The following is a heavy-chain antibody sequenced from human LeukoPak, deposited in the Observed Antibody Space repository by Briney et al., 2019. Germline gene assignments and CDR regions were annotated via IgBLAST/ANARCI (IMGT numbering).Heavy chain of an antibody. Sequence: GGSLRLSCAASGFNSGNYWMSWVRQAPGQRLEWLANIKQDGIETYYLDSVKGRFTISRDSARNSVYLQMNSLRAEDTAVYYCASYSSSWQKSDAFDIWGQGTMVTVSS. CDR3: ASYSSSWQKSDAFDI. CDR2: IKQDGIET. J-gene: IGHJ3*02. D-gene: IGHD6-13*01. CDR1: GFNSGNYW. V-gene: IGHV3-7*01.